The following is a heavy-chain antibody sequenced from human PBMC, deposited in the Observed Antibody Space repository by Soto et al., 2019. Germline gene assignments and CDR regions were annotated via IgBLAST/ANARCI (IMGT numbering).Heavy chain of an antibody. Sequence: QVQLQESGPGLVKPSQTLSLTCTVSGGSISSGGYYWSWIRQHPGKGLEWIGYIYYSGSTYYNPSLKSRVTISVDTSKNQFSLKLSSVTAADTAVYYCARAEGDYGMVARWYFDLWGRGTLVTVSS. CDR3: ARAEGDYGMVARWYFDL. CDR1: GGSISSGGYY. D-gene: IGHD3-10*01. V-gene: IGHV4-31*03. J-gene: IGHJ2*01. CDR2: IYYSGST.